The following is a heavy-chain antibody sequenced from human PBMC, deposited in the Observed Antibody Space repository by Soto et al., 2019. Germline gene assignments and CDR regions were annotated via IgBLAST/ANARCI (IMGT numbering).Heavy chain of an antibody. Sequence: SGPTLVNPTQTLTLTCTISGFSLSTDGMCVSWIRQPPGKALEWLARIDWNDDKYYSTSLKTRLTISKDTSKNQAVLTMTKLDPADTATYYCARVWWFGEKEFFQYWGQGSLVTVSS. CDR1: GFSLSTDGMC. CDR2: IDWNDDK. V-gene: IGHV2-70*11. J-gene: IGHJ1*01. D-gene: IGHD2-21*01. CDR3: ARVWWFGEKEFFQY.